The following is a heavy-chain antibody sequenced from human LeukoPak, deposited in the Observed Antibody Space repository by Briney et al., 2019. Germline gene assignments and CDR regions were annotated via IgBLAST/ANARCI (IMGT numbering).Heavy chain of an antibody. J-gene: IGHJ5*02. D-gene: IGHD2-2*01. V-gene: IGHV3-21*01. CDR3: ARDSSYQLLPNWFDP. CDR1: GFTFSSYS. CDR2: ISSSSSYI. Sequence: PGGSLRLSCAASGFTFSSYSMNWVRQAPGKGLEWVSSISSSSSYIYYADSVKGRFTISRDNAKNSLYLQMNSLRAEDTAVYYCARDSSYQLLPNWFDPWGQGTLVTVSS.